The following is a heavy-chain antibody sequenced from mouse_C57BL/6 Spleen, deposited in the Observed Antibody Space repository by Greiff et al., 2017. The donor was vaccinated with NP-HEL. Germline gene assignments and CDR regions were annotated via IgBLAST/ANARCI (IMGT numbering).Heavy chain of an antibody. CDR1: GYTFTDYE. J-gene: IGHJ2*01. D-gene: IGHD2-5*01. CDR3: TRKGPYSNYDFDY. Sequence: QVHVKQSGAELVRPGASVTLSCKASGYTFTDYEMHWVKQTPVHGLEWIGAIDPETGGTAYNQKFKGKAILTADKSSSTAYMELRSLTSEDSAVYYCTRKGPYSNYDFDYWGQGTTLTVSS. CDR2: IDPETGGT. V-gene: IGHV1-15*01.